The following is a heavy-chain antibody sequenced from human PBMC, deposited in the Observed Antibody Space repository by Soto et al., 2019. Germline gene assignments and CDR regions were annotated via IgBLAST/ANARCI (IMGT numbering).Heavy chain of an antibody. CDR2: ISSTTNYI. Sequence: GSLRLSCAASGFTFTRYSMNWVRQAPGKGLEWVSSISSTTNYIYYGDSMKGRFTISRDNAKNSLYLEMNSLRAEDTAVYYCAGDDDYEANAIDLWGQGTLVTVSS. CDR1: GFTFTRYS. D-gene: IGHD4-17*01. V-gene: IGHV3-21*06. J-gene: IGHJ5*02. CDR3: AGDDDYEANAIDL.